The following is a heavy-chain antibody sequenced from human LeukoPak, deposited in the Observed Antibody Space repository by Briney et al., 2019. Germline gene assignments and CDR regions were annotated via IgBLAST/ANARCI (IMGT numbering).Heavy chain of an antibody. Sequence: GGSLRLSCAASGFTFDDYAMHWVRQAPGKCLEWVSGISWNSGSIGYADSVKGRFTISRDNAKNSLYLQMNSLRAEDTALYYCAKSRTGYYYSSGYYIHWGQGTLVTVSS. CDR3: AKSRTGYYYSSGYYIH. CDR2: ISWNSGSI. V-gene: IGHV3-9*01. D-gene: IGHD3-22*01. CDR1: GFTFDDYA. J-gene: IGHJ4*02.